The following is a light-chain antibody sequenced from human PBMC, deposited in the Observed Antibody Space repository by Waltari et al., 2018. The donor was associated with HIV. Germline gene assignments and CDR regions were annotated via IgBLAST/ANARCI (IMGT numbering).Light chain of an antibody. V-gene: IGLV2-8*01. J-gene: IGLJ3*02. CDR3: SSYGDSLKIL. CDR1: SSDIGAYDF. CDR2: EVS. Sequence: QSALTQPPSASGSLGQSVTISCTGSSSDIGAYDFVSWFQQHPHSAPKLLLYEVSRRPSTVSDRFSGSRSGNTAFLTVAGLQPDDEATYFCSSYGDSLKILFGGGT.